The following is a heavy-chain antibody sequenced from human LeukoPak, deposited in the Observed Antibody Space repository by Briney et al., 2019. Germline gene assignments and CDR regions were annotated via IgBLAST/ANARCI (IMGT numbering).Heavy chain of an antibody. CDR2: IYYSGTT. V-gene: IGHV4-39*01. J-gene: IGHJ4*02. CDR1: GGSISSSSYY. Sequence: SETLSLTCTVSGGSISSSSYYWGWIRQPPGKGLEWIGSIYYSGTTYYNPSLKSRVTISVDTSKNQFSLKLSSVTAADTAVYYCARHFLALDYGDSYYFDYWGQGTLVTVSS. D-gene: IGHD4-17*01. CDR3: ARHFLALDYGDSYYFDY.